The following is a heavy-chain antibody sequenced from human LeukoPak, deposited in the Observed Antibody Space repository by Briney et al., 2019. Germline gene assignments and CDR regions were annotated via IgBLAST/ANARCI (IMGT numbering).Heavy chain of an antibody. J-gene: IGHJ6*02. Sequence: ASVKVSCKASGYTFTGYYMHWVRQAPGQVLEWMGWINPNSGGTNYAQKFQGRVTMTRDTSISTAYMELSRLRSDDTAVYYCARDGLLRYFDWLDGMDVWGQGTTVTVSS. D-gene: IGHD3-9*01. V-gene: IGHV1-2*02. CDR3: ARDGLLRYFDWLDGMDV. CDR2: INPNSGGT. CDR1: GYTFTGYY.